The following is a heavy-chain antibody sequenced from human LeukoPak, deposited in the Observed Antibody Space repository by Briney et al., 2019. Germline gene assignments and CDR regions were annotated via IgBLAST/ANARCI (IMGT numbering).Heavy chain of an antibody. J-gene: IGHJ4*02. V-gene: IGHV3-11*06. CDR3: ARAVTRVDY. Sequence: GGSLILSCAASGLTFSDYYISWIRQAPGKGLEWVSYISSTSSFTNYADSVKGRFTISRDNAKNSLYLQMDSLRAEDTAIYYCARAVTRVDYWGQGTLVTVSS. CDR1: GLTFSDYY. CDR2: ISSTSSFT. D-gene: IGHD4-17*01.